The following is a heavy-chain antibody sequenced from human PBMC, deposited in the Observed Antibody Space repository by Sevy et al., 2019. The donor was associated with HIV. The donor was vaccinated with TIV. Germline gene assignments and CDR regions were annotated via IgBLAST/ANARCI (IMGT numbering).Heavy chain of an antibody. Sequence: GGSLRLSCAASGFTFSKYSMSWVRQAPGKGLEWVSTLSFGCGRINYADSVKGRFTISRDDSKNTLYLQMNSLRADDTAVYYCAREGCTKPHDYWGQGTLVTAS. CDR1: GFTFSKYS. D-gene: IGHD2-8*01. V-gene: IGHV3-23*01. CDR2: LSFGCGRI. CDR3: AREGCTKPHDY. J-gene: IGHJ4*02.